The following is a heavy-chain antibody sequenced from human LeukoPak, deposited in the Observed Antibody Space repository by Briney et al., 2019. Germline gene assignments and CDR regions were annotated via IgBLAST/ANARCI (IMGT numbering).Heavy chain of an antibody. CDR1: GGSFGGYY. J-gene: IGHJ4*02. V-gene: IGHV3-23*01. D-gene: IGHD1-26*01. Sequence: ETLSLTCAVYGGSFGGYYWSWVRQAPGKGLEWVSAISGSGGSTYYADSVKGRFTISRDNSKNTLYLQMNSLRAEDTAVYYCAKVPHVGFLDYWGQGTLVTVSS. CDR3: AKVPHVGFLDY. CDR2: ISGSGGST.